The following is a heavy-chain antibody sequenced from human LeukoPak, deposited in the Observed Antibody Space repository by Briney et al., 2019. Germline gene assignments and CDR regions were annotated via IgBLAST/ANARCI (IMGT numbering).Heavy chain of an antibody. J-gene: IGHJ4*02. Sequence: GGSLRLSCAASGFTFSDYNLNWVRQAPGKGLEWVSNIRSSGSAIFYADPVKGRFTVSRDNAINSLYLQMNSLRDEDTAVYYCARDLDWSFDYWGQGILVTVSS. V-gene: IGHV3-48*02. D-gene: IGHD3/OR15-3a*01. CDR1: GFTFSDYN. CDR2: IRSSGSAI. CDR3: ARDLDWSFDY.